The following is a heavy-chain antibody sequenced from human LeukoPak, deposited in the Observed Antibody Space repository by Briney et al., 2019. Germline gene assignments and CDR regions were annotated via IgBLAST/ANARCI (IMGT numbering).Heavy chain of an antibody. D-gene: IGHD6-19*01. CDR2: MNPNSGNT. CDR3: ALIAVASFGAFDI. Sequence: ASVKVSCKASGYTFTSYDINWVRQATGQGLEGMGWMNPNSGNTGYAQKFQGRVTMTRNTSISTAYMELSSLRSEDTAVYYCALIAVASFGAFDIWGQRTMVTVSS. V-gene: IGHV1-8*01. CDR1: GYTFTSYD. J-gene: IGHJ3*02.